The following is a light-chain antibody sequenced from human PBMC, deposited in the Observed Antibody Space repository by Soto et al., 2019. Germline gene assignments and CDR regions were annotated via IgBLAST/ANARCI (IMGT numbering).Light chain of an antibody. CDR3: SSYGGTNNVV. V-gene: IGLV2-8*01. CDR2: EVT. CDR1: SSDVGGYKY. J-gene: IGLJ2*01. Sequence: QSALTQPPSASGSPGQSVTISCTGTSSDVGGYKYVSWYQHHPGKAPKVVIYEVTKRPSGVPDRFSGSQSGNTASLTVSGLQAEDEADYYCSSYGGTNNVVFGGETKLTVL.